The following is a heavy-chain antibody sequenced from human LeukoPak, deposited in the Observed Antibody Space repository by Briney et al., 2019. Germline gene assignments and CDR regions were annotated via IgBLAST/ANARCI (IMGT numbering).Heavy chain of an antibody. CDR3: AREISGPLAAAGGYYYYYMDV. Sequence: GGSLRLSCAASGFTFSSYNMNWVRQAPGKGLEWVSSISSSSSYIYYADSVKGRFTISRDNAKNSLYLQMNSLRAEDTAVYYCAREISGPLAAAGGYYYYYMDVWGKGTTVTISS. CDR2: ISSSSSYI. J-gene: IGHJ6*03. V-gene: IGHV3-21*01. D-gene: IGHD6-13*01. CDR1: GFTFSSYN.